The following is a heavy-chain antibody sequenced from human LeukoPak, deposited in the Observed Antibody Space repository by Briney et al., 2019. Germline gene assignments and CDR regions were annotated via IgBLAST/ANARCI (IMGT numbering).Heavy chain of an antibody. CDR1: GGSISSYY. V-gene: IGHV4-59*08. D-gene: IGHD6-13*01. J-gene: IGHJ4*02. Sequence: NASETLSLTCTVSGGSISSYYWSWIRQPPGKGLEWIGYIYYSGSTNYNPSLKSRVTISVDTSKNQFSLKLSSVTAADTAVYYCARLGIAAAGGFDYWGQGTLVTVSS. CDR2: IYYSGST. CDR3: ARLGIAAAGGFDY.